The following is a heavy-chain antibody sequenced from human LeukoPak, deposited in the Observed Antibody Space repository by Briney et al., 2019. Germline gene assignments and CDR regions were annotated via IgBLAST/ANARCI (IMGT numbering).Heavy chain of an antibody. D-gene: IGHD5-18*01. V-gene: IGHV1-2*06. CDR2: INPNSGGT. Sequence: GASVKVSCKASGYTVTSYYMHWVRQAPGQGLEWMGRINPNSGGTNYAQKFQGRVTMTRDTSISTAYMELSRLRSDDTAVYYCARGRRTAGGYYFDYWGQGTLVTVSS. CDR3: ARGRRTAGGYYFDY. J-gene: IGHJ4*02. CDR1: GYTVTSYY.